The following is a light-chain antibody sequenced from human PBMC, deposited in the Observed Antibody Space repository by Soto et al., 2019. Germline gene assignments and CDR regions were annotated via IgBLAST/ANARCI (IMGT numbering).Light chain of an antibody. J-gene: IGLJ2*01. CDR2: EVS. CDR1: SSDVGSYNY. CDR3: CSYTRRSTRV. V-gene: IGLV2-14*01. Sequence: SVLTQPASVSGSPGQSITISCTGTSSDVGSYNYVSWYQQHPGKAPKLMIYEVSNRPSGVSSRFSGSKSGNTASLTISGLQAEDEADYYCCSYTRRSTRVFGGGTQLTVL.